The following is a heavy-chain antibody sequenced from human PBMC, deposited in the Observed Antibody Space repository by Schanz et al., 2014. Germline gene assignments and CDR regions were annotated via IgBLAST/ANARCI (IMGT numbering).Heavy chain of an antibody. CDR1: GFSFSTYA. CDR3: TRDRGALINHNDALDL. CDR2: TSTDGTKT. Sequence: QVQLVESGGGVVQPGRSLRLSCAASGFSFSTYAMHWVRQAPGKGLEWVAVTSTDGTKTYYAASVRGRFTISRDNSKNTVXLQMNSLRSEDTAVYYCTRDRGALINHNDALDLWGQGTMVSVSS. D-gene: IGHD3-16*01. V-gene: IGHV3-30*04. J-gene: IGHJ3*01.